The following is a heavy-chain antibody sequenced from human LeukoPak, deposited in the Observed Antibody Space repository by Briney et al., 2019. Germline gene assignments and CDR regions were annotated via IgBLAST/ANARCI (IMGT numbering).Heavy chain of an antibody. CDR3: ARDKYYYDSSGSIRFDY. V-gene: IGHV4-34*01. D-gene: IGHD3-22*01. CDR2: INHSGST. J-gene: IGHJ4*02. Sequence: SETLSLTCAVYGGSFSGYYWSWIRQPPGKGLEWIGEINHSGSTNYNPSLKSRVTMSVDTSKNQLSLKLSSVTAADTAVYYCARDKYYYDSSGSIRFDYWGQGTLVTVSS. CDR1: GGSFSGYY.